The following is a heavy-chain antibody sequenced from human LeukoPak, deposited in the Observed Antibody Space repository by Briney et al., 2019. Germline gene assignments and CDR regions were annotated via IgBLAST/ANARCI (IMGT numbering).Heavy chain of an antibody. D-gene: IGHD3-3*01. Sequence: SETLSLTCTVSGGSISSYYWSWIRQPPGKGLEWIGYIYYSGSTNYNPSLKSRVTISVDTSKNQFSLKLSSVTAADTAVYYCARVAVRGYLGVSWFDPWGQGTLVTVSS. V-gene: IGHV4-59*01. J-gene: IGHJ5*02. CDR3: ARVAVRGYLGVSWFDP. CDR1: GGSISSYY. CDR2: IYYSGST.